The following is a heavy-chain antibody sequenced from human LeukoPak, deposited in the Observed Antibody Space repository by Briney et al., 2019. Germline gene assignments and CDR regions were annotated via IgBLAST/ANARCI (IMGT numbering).Heavy chain of an antibody. CDR2: ISGAGTT. CDR1: EFTVNSNF. D-gene: IGHD3-22*01. J-gene: IGHJ3*02. V-gene: IGHV3-53*01. CDR3: AKRHYDSSGYYYVNAFNI. Sequence: GGSLRLSCAASEFTVNSNFMSWVRQAPGKGLEWVSIISGAGTTYYADSVKGRFTISRDNSKNTLYLQMNSLRAEDTAVYYCAKRHYDSSGYYYVNAFNIWGQGTMVTVSS.